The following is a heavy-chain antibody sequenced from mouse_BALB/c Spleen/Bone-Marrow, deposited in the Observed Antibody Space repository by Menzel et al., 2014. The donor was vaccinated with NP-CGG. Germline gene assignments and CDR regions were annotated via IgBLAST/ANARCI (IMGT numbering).Heavy chain of an antibody. D-gene: IGHD4-1*01. CDR1: GYTSTTYT. CDR2: IVPSSGYT. CDR3: AREARTGAWFAY. Sequence: QVQLQQSGAELARPGASVKMSCKASGYTSTTYTIQWVKRRPGQGLEWIGYIVPSSGYTDYNQKFKDKTSLTADKSSNTAYIQLSSLTSADSAVYYCAREARTGAWFAYRGQGTLVTVSA. V-gene: IGHV1-4*02. J-gene: IGHJ3*01.